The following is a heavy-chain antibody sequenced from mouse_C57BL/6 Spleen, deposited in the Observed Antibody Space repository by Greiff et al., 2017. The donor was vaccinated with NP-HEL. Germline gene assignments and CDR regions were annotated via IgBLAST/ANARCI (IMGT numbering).Heavy chain of an antibody. CDR3: ARLREDYAMDY. D-gene: IGHD1-1*01. CDR2: ISSGSSTI. CDR1: GFTFSDYG. J-gene: IGHJ4*01. Sequence: EVHLVESGGGLVKPGGSLKLSCAASGFTFSDYGMHWVRQAPEKGLEWVAYISSGSSTIYYADTVKGRFTISRDNAKNTLFLQMTSLRSEDTAMYYCARLREDYAMDYWGQGTSVTVSS. V-gene: IGHV5-17*01.